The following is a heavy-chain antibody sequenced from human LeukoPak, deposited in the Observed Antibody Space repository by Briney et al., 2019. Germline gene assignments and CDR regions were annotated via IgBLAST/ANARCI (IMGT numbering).Heavy chain of an antibody. J-gene: IGHJ4*02. CDR1: GFTFSSYE. Sequence: GGSLRLSCAASGFTFSSYEMNWVRQAPRKGLEWVSYISSSGTTLYYADSVKGRFTISRDNAKNSLYLQMNSLRAEDTAVYYCARDSLASDYWGQGTLVTVSS. CDR2: ISSSGTTL. V-gene: IGHV3-48*03. CDR3: ARDSLASDY. D-gene: IGHD3-16*01.